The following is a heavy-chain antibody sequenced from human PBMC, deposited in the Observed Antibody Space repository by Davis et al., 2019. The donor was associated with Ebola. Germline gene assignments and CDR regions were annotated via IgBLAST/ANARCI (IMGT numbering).Heavy chain of an antibody. Sequence: PSETLSLTCATNGGPYYCHWIRQTPGKGLEWIGEISHYGINKYNPSLKSRVTVSGDMSNNHCFLKLSSVTAADTAVYYCYVFWGGSDNWGQGTLVTVSS. J-gene: IGHJ4*02. CDR2: ISHYGIN. CDR3: YVFWGGSDN. D-gene: IGHD3-16*01. CDR1: GGPYY. V-gene: IGHV4-34*01.